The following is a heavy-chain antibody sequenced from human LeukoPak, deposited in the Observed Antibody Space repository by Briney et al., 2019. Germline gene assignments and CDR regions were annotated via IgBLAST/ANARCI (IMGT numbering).Heavy chain of an antibody. V-gene: IGHV3-30*03. D-gene: IGHD1-26*01. Sequence: PWRSLRLSCAASVFTFSSYGMHWVRQAPGNGLELVAVMLFVVSNRYYADSVKGRFTISRDNSKNTLYLQMNSLRAEETALYYCSTEGPRDTWELLRYYYYGMDVWGQGTTVTVSS. CDR1: VFTFSSYG. J-gene: IGHJ6*02. CDR3: STEGPRDTWELLRYYYYGMDV. CDR2: MLFVVSNR.